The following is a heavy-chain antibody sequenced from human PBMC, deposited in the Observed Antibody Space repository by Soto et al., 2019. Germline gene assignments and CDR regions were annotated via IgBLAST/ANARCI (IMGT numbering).Heavy chain of an antibody. CDR3: AKVLSGFSYGRD. Sequence: GVPLRQSCATAGFNIDDYATFCVHHDQGPGMVRVSRIHTDGSRTIYAHYAKGRFNISRDNAKNTLYMKMNSLRLDDTAIYYCAKVLSGFSYGRDWCQVTLVTVSS. D-gene: IGHD5-18*01. CDR1: GFNIDDYA. V-gene: IGHV3-74*01. CDR2: IHTDGSRT. J-gene: IGHJ4*02.